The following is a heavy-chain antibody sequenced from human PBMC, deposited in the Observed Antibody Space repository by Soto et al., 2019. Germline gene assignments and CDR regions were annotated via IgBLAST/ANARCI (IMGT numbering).Heavy chain of an antibody. CDR2: IYTSGST. V-gene: IGHV4-4*07. J-gene: IGHJ5*02. CDR3: ARVGLYCSSTSCYTGNWFDP. CDR1: GGSISSYY. D-gene: IGHD2-2*02. Sequence: SETLSLTCTVSGGSISSYYWSWIRQPAGKGLEWIGRIYTSGSTNYNPSLKSRVTMSVDTSKNQFSLKLSSVTAADTAVYYCARVGLYCSSTSCYTGNWFDPWGQGTLVTVYS.